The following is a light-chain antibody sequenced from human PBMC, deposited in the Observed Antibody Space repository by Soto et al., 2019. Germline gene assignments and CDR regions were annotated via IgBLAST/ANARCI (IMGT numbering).Light chain of an antibody. CDR1: SSDVGSYNL. Sequence: QSALTQPASVSGSPGQLITISCTGTSSDVGSYNLVSWYQQHPGKAPKLMIYEGSKRPSGVSNRFSGSKSGNTASLTISGLQAEDEADYYCCSYAGSSIPFGGGTKLTVL. CDR3: CSYAGSSIP. CDR2: EGS. V-gene: IGLV2-23*01. J-gene: IGLJ2*01.